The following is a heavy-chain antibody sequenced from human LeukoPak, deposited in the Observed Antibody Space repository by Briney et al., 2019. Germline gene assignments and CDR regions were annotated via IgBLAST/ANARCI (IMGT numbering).Heavy chain of an antibody. CDR3: ARSYYYDSSHTADY. J-gene: IGHJ4*02. CDR2: IKQDGSEK. V-gene: IGHV3-7*01. Sequence: GGSLRLSCAASGFTFSSYWMSWVRQAPGKGLEWVANIKQDGSEKYYVDSVKGRFTISRDNSENTLYLQMNSLRAEDTAVYYCARSYYYDSSHTADYWGQGTLVTVSS. CDR1: GFTFSSYW. D-gene: IGHD3-22*01.